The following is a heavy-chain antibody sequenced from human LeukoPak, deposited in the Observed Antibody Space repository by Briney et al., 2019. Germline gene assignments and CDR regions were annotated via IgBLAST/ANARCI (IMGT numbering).Heavy chain of an antibody. CDR2: VGNTPNSDST. V-gene: IGHV3-72*01. CDR3: CRVHFGGAPAY. Sequence: GGSLRLSCAASGFTFSDHYMDWVRQASGRGLEWVSRVGNTPNSDSTYYAAPVKGRFTTSRDDSKNSLYLHMDSLKTEDTAVYYCCRVHFGGAPAYWGRGTLVTVSS. CDR1: GFTFSDHY. J-gene: IGHJ4*02. D-gene: IGHD3-16*01.